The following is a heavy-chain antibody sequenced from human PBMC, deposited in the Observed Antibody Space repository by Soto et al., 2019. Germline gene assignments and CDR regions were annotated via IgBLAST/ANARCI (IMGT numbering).Heavy chain of an antibody. J-gene: IGHJ5*02. V-gene: IGHV3-23*01. CDR1: GFTFSSYA. CDR3: AKDLRGIAARQDNWFDP. CDR2: ISGSGGST. D-gene: IGHD6-6*01. Sequence: GESLKISCAASGFTFSSYAMSWVRQAPGKGLEWVSAISGSGGSTYYADSVKGRFTISRDNSKNTLYLQMNSLRAEDTAVYYCAKDLRGIAARQDNWFDPWGQGTLVTVSS.